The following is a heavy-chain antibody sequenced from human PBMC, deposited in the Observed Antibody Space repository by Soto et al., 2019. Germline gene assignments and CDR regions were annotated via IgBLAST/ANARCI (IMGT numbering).Heavy chain of an antibody. D-gene: IGHD3-10*01. J-gene: IGHJ4*02. CDR2: ISSSTTII. CDR1: GFTFTSYS. CDR3: ARRGLFESGGIDY. V-gene: IGHV3-48*01. Sequence: EVQLVESGGGLVQPWGSLRLSCAASGFTFTSYSMNWVRQAPGKGLEWVSYISSSTTIIYYADSVKGRFTISRDNARNSLYLQINSLRAEDTAVYYCARRGLFESGGIDYWGQGTLVTVSS.